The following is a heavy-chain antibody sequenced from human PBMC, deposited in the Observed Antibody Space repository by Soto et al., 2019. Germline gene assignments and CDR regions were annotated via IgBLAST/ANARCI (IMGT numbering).Heavy chain of an antibody. CDR1: GGSISGSY. Sequence: PSETLSLTRTVSGGSISGSYWSWIRQSPGKGLQWIGYIHYSGSTNYNPSLNSRDTISVDSSENQFSLKLSFVTASFTVVYYCARHTPARGYFDYWGQGALDTFSS. V-gene: IGHV4-59*08. CDR2: IHYSGST. D-gene: IGHD2-15*01. CDR3: ARHTPARGYFDY. J-gene: IGHJ4*02.